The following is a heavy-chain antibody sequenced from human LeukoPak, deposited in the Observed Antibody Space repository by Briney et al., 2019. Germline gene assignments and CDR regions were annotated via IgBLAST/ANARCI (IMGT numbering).Heavy chain of an antibody. J-gene: IGHJ2*01. Sequence: GGSLRLSCAGSGFTFSSYSMNCVRQAPGKGLEWVSSVTSNNNYIYYADSMKGRFTISRDNAKNSLYLQKNSLRAEDTAVYYCVTTWGAHYWYFDLWGRGALVTVSS. CDR2: VTSNNNYI. CDR3: VTTWGAHYWYFDL. D-gene: IGHD1-26*01. V-gene: IGHV3-21*01. CDR1: GFTFSSYS.